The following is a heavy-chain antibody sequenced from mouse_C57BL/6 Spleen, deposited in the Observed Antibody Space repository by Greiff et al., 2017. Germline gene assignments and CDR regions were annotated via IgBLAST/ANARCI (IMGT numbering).Heavy chain of an antibody. CDR3: ARGDYYGCGLDY. Sequence: QVQLQQPGAELVMPGASVKLSCKASGYTFTSYWMHWVKQRPGQGLEWIGEIDPSDSYTNFNQKVKGKSTLTIDKSSSTAHMQLSSLAYEDSAVYYCARGDYYGCGLDYWGQGTTLTVSS. CDR2: IDPSDSYT. V-gene: IGHV1-69*01. CDR1: GYTFTSYW. J-gene: IGHJ2*01. D-gene: IGHD1-1*01.